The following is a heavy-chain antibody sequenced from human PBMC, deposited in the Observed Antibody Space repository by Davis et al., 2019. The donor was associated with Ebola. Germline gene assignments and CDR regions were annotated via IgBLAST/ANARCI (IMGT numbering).Heavy chain of an antibody. Sequence: PGGSLRLSCAASGFTFSSYAMSWVRQAPGKGLEWVSAISGSGGSTYYADSVKGRFTISRDNSKNTLYLQMNSLRAEDTAVYYCAKGSRRAMVTFPDAFDIWGQGTMVTVSS. CDR1: GFTFSSYA. CDR2: ISGSGGST. CDR3: AKGSRRAMVTFPDAFDI. D-gene: IGHD5-18*01. J-gene: IGHJ3*02. V-gene: IGHV3-23*01.